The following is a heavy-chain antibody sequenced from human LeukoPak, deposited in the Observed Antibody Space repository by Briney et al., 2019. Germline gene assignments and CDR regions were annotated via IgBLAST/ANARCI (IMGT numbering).Heavy chain of an antibody. J-gene: IGHJ4*02. CDR1: GGSISSSRYY. CDR2: IYYSGST. CDR3: ARLYCSGGSCYFGFPLYYFDY. V-gene: IGHV4-39*01. D-gene: IGHD2-15*01. Sequence: SETLSLTCTVSGGSISSSRYYWGWIRQPPGKGLEWIGSIYYSGSTYYNPSLKSRVTISVDTSKNQFSLKLSSVTAADTAVYYCARLYCSGGSCYFGFPLYYFDYWGQGTLVTVSS.